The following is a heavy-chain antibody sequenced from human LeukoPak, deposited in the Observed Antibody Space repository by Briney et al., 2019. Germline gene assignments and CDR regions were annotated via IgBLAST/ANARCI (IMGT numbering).Heavy chain of an antibody. CDR2: IHYSGTT. V-gene: IGHV4-39*01. D-gene: IGHD2/OR15-2a*01. CDR3: ARREENIKPAIDF. Sequence: PSETLSLTCSVSGGSVSRSSYYWEWIRQPPGKGLEWIGSIHYSGTTYYNPSLNSRLFISVDMSKNQFSLSLSSVTAADTAVYYCARREENIKPAIDFWGEESLVTVS. J-gene: IGHJ4*02. CDR1: GGSVSRSSYY.